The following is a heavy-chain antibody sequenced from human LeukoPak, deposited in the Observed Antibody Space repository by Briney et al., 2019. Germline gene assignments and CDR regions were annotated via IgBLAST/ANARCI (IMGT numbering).Heavy chain of an antibody. CDR3: ARVRLQVVADYYYYGMDV. CDR1: GFTFSSYW. CDR2: INSDGSST. V-gene: IGHV3-74*01. J-gene: IGHJ6*02. D-gene: IGHD2-15*01. Sequence: PGGSLRLSCAASGFTFSSYWMHWVRQAPGKGLVWVSRINSDGSSTSYADSVKGRFTISRDNAKNTLYLQMNSLRAEDTAVYYCARVRLQVVADYYYYGMDVWGQGTTVTVSS.